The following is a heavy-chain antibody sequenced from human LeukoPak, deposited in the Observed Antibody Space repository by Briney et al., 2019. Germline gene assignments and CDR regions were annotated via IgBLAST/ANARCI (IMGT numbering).Heavy chain of an antibody. V-gene: IGHV4-34*01. J-gene: IGHJ4*02. D-gene: IGHD4-17*01. Sequence: SETLSLTCAVSGGSFSGYYWSWIRQPPRKGREWIGEINHSGSTNYNPSLKSRVTISVDTSKNKFSLMLSSVTAADTAVYYCAVRYGDYYFDYWGQGTLVTVSS. CDR3: AVRYGDYYFDY. CDR2: INHSGST. CDR1: GGSFSGYY.